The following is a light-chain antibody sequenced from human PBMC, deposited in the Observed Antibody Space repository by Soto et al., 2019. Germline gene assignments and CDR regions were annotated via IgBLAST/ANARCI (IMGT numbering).Light chain of an antibody. CDR1: SSNNGRNT. V-gene: IGLV1-44*01. J-gene: IGLJ1*01. CDR2: SNN. CDR3: AAWDDSLTDYV. Sequence: QSVLTQAPSASETPGQRVTISCSGGSSNNGRNTVNWYQQLPGTAPKLLIYSNNRRPSGVPDRFSGSKSGTSASLAISCLQSEDEADYYCAAWDDSLTDYVFGTGTKVTVL.